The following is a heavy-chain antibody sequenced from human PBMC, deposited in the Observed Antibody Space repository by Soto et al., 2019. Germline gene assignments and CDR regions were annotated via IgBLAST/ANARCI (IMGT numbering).Heavy chain of an antibody. Sequence: QVQLQQWGAGLLKPSETLSLTCAVYGGSFSGYYWSWIRQPPGKGLEWIGYIFYSGGTNYNPSLNSRVTISADTSKNQFSLKLSSVTAADTAVYYCARFYYDGSRYHSALDHWGQGILVTVSS. CDR1: GGSFSGYY. CDR3: ARFYYDGSRYHSALDH. J-gene: IGHJ4*02. V-gene: IGHV4-34*11. CDR2: IFYSGGT. D-gene: IGHD3-22*01.